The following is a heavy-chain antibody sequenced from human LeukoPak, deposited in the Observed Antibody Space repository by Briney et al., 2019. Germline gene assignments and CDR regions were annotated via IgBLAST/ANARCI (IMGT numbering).Heavy chain of an antibody. J-gene: IGHJ4*02. D-gene: IGHD2-21*01. CDR2: ISSSGSTI. Sequence: GGSLRLSCAASGFTFSSYEMNWVRQAPGRGLEGVTYISSSGSTIYYADSVKGRFTISRDNAKNSLYLQMNSLGAEDTAVYYCASVVGGGAAVVDYWGPGTLVTVSS. V-gene: IGHV3-48*03. CDR1: GFTFSSYE. CDR3: ASVVGGGAAVVDY.